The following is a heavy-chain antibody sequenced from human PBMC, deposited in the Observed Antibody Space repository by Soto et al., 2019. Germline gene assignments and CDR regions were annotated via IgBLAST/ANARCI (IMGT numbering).Heavy chain of an antibody. J-gene: IGHJ6*02. CDR1: GYTFTSYG. CDR2: ISAYNGNT. Sequence: QVQLVQSGAEVKKPGASVKVSCKASGYTFTSYGISWVRQAPGQGLEWMGWISAYNGNTNYAQKLQGRVTMTTDTSTSTAYMELRSLRSDDTAVYYCARDGPRSGRYWGFYYYYGMDVWGQGTTVTVSS. D-gene: IGHD3-10*01. CDR3: ARDGPRSGRYWGFYYYYGMDV. V-gene: IGHV1-18*01.